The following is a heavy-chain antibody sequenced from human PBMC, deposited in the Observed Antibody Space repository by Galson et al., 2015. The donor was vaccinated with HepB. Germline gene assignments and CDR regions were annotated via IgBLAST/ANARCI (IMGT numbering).Heavy chain of an antibody. V-gene: IGHV1-18*01. J-gene: IGHJ4*02. CDR1: GGTFSSYA. Sequence: SVKVSCKASGGTFSSYAISWVRQAPGQGLEWMGWISAYNGNTNYAQKLQGRVTMTTDTSTSTAYMELRSLRSDDTAVYYCARDMGGYFRVNYYDSLLEYWGQGTLVTVSS. D-gene: IGHD3-22*01. CDR3: ARDMGGYFRVNYYDSLLEY. CDR2: ISAYNGNT.